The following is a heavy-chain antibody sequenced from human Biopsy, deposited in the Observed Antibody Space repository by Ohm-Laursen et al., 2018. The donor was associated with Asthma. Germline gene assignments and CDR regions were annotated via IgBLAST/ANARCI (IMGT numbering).Heavy chain of an antibody. D-gene: IGHD3-9*01. Sequence: VASVKVSCKTSGYNFISFAIHWVRQAPGQRLEWMGWINAGNDNTKYSQKFQGRVSITRDTSASTAYMELRSLRSEDTAVYYCARTYFDFLTGQVHDAFAMWGQGTMVTVSS. CDR1: GYNFISFA. J-gene: IGHJ3*02. CDR3: ARTYFDFLTGQVHDAFAM. CDR2: INAGNDNT. V-gene: IGHV1-3*01.